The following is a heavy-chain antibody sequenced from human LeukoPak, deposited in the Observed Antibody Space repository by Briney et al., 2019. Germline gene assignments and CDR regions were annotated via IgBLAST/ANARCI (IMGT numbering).Heavy chain of an antibody. Sequence: GSLRLSCAASGFTFSSYSMNWVRQAPGKGVEWVSSISSSSSYIYYADSVKGRFTISRDNAKNSLYLQMNSLRAEDTAVYYCAGALSGGPFDYWGQGTLVTVSS. CDR2: ISSSSSYI. V-gene: IGHV3-21*01. D-gene: IGHD2-15*01. J-gene: IGHJ4*02. CDR3: AGALSGGPFDY. CDR1: GFTFSSYS.